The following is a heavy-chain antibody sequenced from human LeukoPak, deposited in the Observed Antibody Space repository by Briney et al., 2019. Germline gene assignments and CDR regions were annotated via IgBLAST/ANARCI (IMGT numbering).Heavy chain of an antibody. V-gene: IGHV3-30-3*01. J-gene: IGHJ4*02. CDR1: GFTFSSYA. CDR2: ISYDGSNK. CDR3: ARGSVVDTAMVIDY. D-gene: IGHD5-18*01. Sequence: GGSLRLSCAASGFTFSSYAMHWVRQAPGKGLEWVAVISYDGSNKYYADSVKGRFTISRDNSKNTLYLQMNSLRAEDTAVYYCARGSVVDTAMVIDYWGQGTLVTVSS.